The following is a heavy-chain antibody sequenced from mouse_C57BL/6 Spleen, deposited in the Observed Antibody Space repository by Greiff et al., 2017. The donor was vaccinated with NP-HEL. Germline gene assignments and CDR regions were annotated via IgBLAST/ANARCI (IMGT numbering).Heavy chain of an antibody. V-gene: IGHV1-22*01. D-gene: IGHD1-1*01. CDR3: AREATVVEDFDV. J-gene: IGHJ1*03. CDR1: GYTFTDYN. CDR2: INPNNGGT. Sequence: VQLQQSGPELVKPGASVKMSCKASGYTFTDYNMHWVKQSHGKSLEWIGYINPNNGGTSYNQKFKGKATLTVNKSSSTAYMELRSLTSEDSAVYYCAREATVVEDFDVWGTGTTVTVSS.